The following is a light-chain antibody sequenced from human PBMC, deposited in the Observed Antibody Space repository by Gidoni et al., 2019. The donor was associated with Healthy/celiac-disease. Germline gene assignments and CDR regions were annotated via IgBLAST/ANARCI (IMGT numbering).Light chain of an antibody. CDR2: AAS. CDR3: QQSYSTPLFT. CDR1: QSISSY. V-gene: IGKV1-39*01. Sequence: DIQMTQSPSSLPASVGDRVTITCRASQSISSYLNWYQQKPGKAPKLLIYAASSLQSGVPSRFSGSGSGTDFTLTISSLQPEDFATYYCQQSYSTPLFTFXPXTKVDIK. J-gene: IGKJ3*01.